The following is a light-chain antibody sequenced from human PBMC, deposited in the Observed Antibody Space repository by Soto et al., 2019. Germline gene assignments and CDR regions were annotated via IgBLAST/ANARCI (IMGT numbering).Light chain of an antibody. CDR2: GAS. V-gene: IGKV3-15*01. CDR1: QTINNN. Sequence: VMTPAPATLSVSPVEIATLSCRASQTINNNVAWYQLKDGQVPRLLIYGASTRATDIPARFSGSGSGTEFTLTISSLQSEDFAEYHCQKYNNWPRTCGQGTKGDIK. CDR3: QKYNNWPRT. J-gene: IGKJ1*01.